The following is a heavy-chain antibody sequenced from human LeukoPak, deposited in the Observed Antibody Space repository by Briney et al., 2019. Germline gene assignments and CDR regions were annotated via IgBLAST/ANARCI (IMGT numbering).Heavy chain of an antibody. J-gene: IGHJ4*02. Sequence: ASVKVSCKASGYTFTNYYTHWVRQAPGQGPEWMGIVNPSGGTTSYAQKFQGRVTMTWDTSTSTAYMELGTLRSEDTAVYYCARGVGIRYDILTGYSPLSLTFGDYWGQGTQVTVSS. CDR3: ARGVGIRYDILTGYSPLSLTFGDY. D-gene: IGHD3-9*01. V-gene: IGHV1-46*01. CDR1: GYTFTNYY. CDR2: VNPSGGTT.